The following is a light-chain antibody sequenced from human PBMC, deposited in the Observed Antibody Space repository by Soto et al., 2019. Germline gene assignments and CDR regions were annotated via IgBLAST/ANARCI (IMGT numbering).Light chain of an antibody. Sequence: EIVLTQSPGTLSLSPGERATLSCRASQIVSNNYLAWYQQKPGQAPRLLIYGASNRATGIPDRFSGSGSGTDFTLTISRLEPEDSAVYYCQQYISTPWTFGQGTKVDIK. CDR1: QIVSNNY. CDR3: QQYISTPWT. V-gene: IGKV3-20*01. CDR2: GAS. J-gene: IGKJ1*01.